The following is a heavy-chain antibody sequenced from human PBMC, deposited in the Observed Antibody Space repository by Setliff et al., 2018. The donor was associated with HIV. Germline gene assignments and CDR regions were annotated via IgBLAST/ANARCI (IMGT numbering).Heavy chain of an antibody. J-gene: IGHJ4*02. CDR2: INHSGST. Sequence: SETLSLTCAVYNGSFSGYYWTWIRQPPGKGLEWIGEINHSGSTNYSPSLKSRVTISVDASRNQFSLRLSSVTAADTAVYYCAREPDSIPYDYWGQGTLVTVSS. CDR1: NGSFSGYY. V-gene: IGHV4-34*01. CDR3: AREPDSIPYDY. D-gene: IGHD4-4*01.